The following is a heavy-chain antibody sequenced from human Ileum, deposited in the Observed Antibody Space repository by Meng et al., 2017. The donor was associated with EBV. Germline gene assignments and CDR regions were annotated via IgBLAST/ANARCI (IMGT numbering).Heavy chain of an antibody. CDR2: IYNSGST. CDR3: ARDGYSSGSD. V-gene: IGHV4-61*08. Sequence: QVQRQESGPGLVKPSETLSLTCSVSGGSVSSGGNYWSWIRQPPGKGLEWIGYIYNSGSTNYNPSLKSRVTISVDTSKNQFSLKLSSVTAADTAVYYCARDGYSSGSDWGQGTLVTASS. CDR1: GGSVSSGGNY. D-gene: IGHD6-19*01. J-gene: IGHJ4*02.